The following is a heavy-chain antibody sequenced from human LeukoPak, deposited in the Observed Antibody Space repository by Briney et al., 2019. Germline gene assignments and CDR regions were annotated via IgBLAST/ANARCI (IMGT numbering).Heavy chain of an antibody. CDR1: GGSISSYY. V-gene: IGHV4-4*07. CDR2: IYTSGST. Sequence: SETLSLTCTVSGGSISSYYWSWIRQPAGKGLEWIGRIYTSGSTNYNPSLKSRVTMSVDMSTNQFSLKVNSVTAADTAVYFCARHAYSNYEHWYFDLWGRSTLVTVSS. CDR3: ARHAYSNYEHWYFDL. J-gene: IGHJ2*01. D-gene: IGHD4-11*01.